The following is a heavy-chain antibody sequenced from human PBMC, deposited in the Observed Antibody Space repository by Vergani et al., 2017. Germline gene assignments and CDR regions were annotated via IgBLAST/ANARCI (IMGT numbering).Heavy chain of an antibody. CDR2: IIPIFGTA. CDR3: ARLLLGFYSNVLAYYYMDV. D-gene: IGHD4-11*01. V-gene: IGHV1-69*01. J-gene: IGHJ6*03. Sequence: QVQLVQSGAEVKKPGSSVKVSCKASGGTFSSYAISWVRQAPGQGLEWMGGIIPIFGTANYAQKLQGRVTITADESTSTAYMELSSLRSEDTAVYYCARLLLGFYSNVLAYYYMDVWGKGTTVTVSS. CDR1: GGTFSSYA.